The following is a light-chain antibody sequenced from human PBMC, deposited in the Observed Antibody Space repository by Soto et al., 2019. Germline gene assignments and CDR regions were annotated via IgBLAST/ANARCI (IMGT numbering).Light chain of an antibody. CDR3: SSYTSSSTRV. J-gene: IGLJ3*02. CDR2: EVS. Sequence: QSALTQPASVSGSPGQSITISCTGTSSDVGGYNYVSWYQQHPGKAPKLMIYEVSNRPSGVSNRFSGSKSVNTASLTISGLQAEDEADYCCSSYTSSSTRVFGGGTKLTVL. CDR1: SSDVGGYNY. V-gene: IGLV2-14*01.